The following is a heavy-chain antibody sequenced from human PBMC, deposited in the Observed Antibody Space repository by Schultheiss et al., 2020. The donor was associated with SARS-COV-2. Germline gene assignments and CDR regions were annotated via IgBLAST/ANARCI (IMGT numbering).Heavy chain of an antibody. Sequence: SETLSLTCTVSGGSISSYYWSWIRQPAGKGLEWIGRIYGSGNTKYNPSLKSRVNMSLDPSKNQFSLKLSSVTAADTAVYYCNLVVPAAMYYFDYWGQGTLVTVAS. D-gene: IGHD2-2*01. CDR2: IYGSGNT. J-gene: IGHJ4*02. CDR3: NLVVPAAMYYFDY. V-gene: IGHV4-4*07. CDR1: GGSISSYY.